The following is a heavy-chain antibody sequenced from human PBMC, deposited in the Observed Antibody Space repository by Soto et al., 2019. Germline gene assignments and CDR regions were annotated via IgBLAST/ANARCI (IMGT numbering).Heavy chain of an antibody. V-gene: IGHV3-33*08. J-gene: IGHJ5*02. CDR3: AREKIAVAGRGWFDP. Sequence: GGSLRLSCAASGFTFSSYSMNWVRQAPGKGLEWVAVIWYDGSNKYYADSVKGRFTISRDNSKNTLYLQMNSLRAEDTAVYYCAREKIAVAGRGWFDPWGQGTLVTVSS. D-gene: IGHD6-19*01. CDR1: GFTFSSYS. CDR2: IWYDGSNK.